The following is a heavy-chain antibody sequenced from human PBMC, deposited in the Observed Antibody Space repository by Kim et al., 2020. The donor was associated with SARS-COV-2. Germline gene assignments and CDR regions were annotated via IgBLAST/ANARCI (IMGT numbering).Heavy chain of an antibody. CDR1: GGSFSGYY. Sequence: SETLSLTCAVYGGSFSGYYWSWIRQPPGKGLEWIGEINHSGSTNYNPSLKSRVTISVDTSKNQFSLKLSSVTAADTAVYYCARALIAAAGTFDYWGQGTLVTVSS. V-gene: IGHV4-34*01. D-gene: IGHD6-13*01. J-gene: IGHJ4*02. CDR3: ARALIAAAGTFDY. CDR2: INHSGST.